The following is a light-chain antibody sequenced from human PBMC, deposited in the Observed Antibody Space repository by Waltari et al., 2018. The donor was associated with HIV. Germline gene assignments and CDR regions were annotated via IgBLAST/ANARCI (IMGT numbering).Light chain of an antibody. V-gene: IGKV3D-20*01. CDR1: QSLSSNY. J-gene: IGKJ2*01. Sequence: EIVLTQSPAALSLSPGERATVSCGASQSLSSNYLAWYQQKPGLAPRLIIYDASNRATGIPDRFSGSGSGTDFTLTISRVEPEDFAVYYCQQYDSALWTFGQGTKLEIK. CDR3: QQYDSALWT. CDR2: DAS.